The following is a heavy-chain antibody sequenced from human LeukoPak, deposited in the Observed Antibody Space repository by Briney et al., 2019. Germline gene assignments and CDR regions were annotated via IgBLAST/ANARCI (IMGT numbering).Heavy chain of an antibody. CDR2: ISYTGST. CDR3: ASYDGRPSSGYFDY. CDR1: GGSISSYH. D-gene: IGHD3-22*01. Sequence: SQTLSLTCTVSGGSISSYHWSWIRQPPGKGLEWIGYISYTGSTNHNPPLRSRVTISVDTSKNQFSLKLSSVTAADMAVYYCASYDGRPSSGYFDYWGQGTLVTVSS. J-gene: IGHJ4*02. V-gene: IGHV4-59*01.